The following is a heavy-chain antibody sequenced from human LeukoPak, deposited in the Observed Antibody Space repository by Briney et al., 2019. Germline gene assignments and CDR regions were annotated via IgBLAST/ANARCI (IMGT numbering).Heavy chain of an antibody. CDR2: ISSGSSYT. V-gene: IGHV3-21*01. CDR3: ARGYCSTTSCYTPDV. CDR1: GFTLSTYE. J-gene: IGHJ6*03. D-gene: IGHD2-2*02. Sequence: GGSLRLSCAASGFTLSTYEMTWVRQAPGKGLEWVSSISSGSSYTYYADSVKGRFTISRDNAMNSLYLQMNSLRAEDTAVYYCARGYCSTTSCYTPDVWGKGTTVAVSS.